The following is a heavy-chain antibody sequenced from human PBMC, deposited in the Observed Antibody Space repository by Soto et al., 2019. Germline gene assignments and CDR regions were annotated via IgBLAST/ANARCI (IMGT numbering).Heavy chain of an antibody. CDR1: SGSIDNVYW. CDR2: TSHDGVT. J-gene: IGHJ4*02. D-gene: IGHD3-10*01. V-gene: IGHV4-4*02. Sequence: SETLSLTCAVSSGSIDNVYWWSWVRQSPGKGLEWIGETSHDGVTNYNPTLEGRVTISIDKSKNQFSLKLSSVTAADTAVYYCATIKLGSNRLDYWGQGTLVTVSS. CDR3: ATIKLGSNRLDY.